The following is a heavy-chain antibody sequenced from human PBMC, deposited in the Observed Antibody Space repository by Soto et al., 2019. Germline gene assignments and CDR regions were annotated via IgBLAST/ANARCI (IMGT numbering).Heavy chain of an antibody. Sequence: ASVKVSCKASGYTFINYAMHWVRQAPGQRLEWMGWINASNGNTKYAQKFQGRVTITRDTSASTAYMELSSLRSEDTAAYYCARTGWLLYVDYWGQGTLVTVSS. D-gene: IGHD3-9*01. V-gene: IGHV1-3*01. CDR2: INASNGNT. CDR3: ARTGWLLYVDY. J-gene: IGHJ4*02. CDR1: GYTFINYA.